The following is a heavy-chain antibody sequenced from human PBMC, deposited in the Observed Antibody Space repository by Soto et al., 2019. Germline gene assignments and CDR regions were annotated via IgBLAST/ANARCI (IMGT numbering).Heavy chain of an antibody. V-gene: IGHV1-8*01. CDR2: MNPSTGNT. J-gene: IGHJ4*02. CDR3: ARRKERSGPHYFDS. Sequence: ASVKVSCKASGYNFTSCDIHWVRQATGQGLEWMGWMNPSTGNTGFAQEFQGRVTLTRNTSITTAYMELSSLRSEDTAVYFCARRKERSGPHYFDSWGQGALVTVSS. CDR1: GYNFTSCD. D-gene: IGHD6-25*01.